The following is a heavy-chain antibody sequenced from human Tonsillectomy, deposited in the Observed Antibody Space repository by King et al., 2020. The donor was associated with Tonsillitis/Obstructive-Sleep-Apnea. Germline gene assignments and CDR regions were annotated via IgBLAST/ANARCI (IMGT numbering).Heavy chain of an antibody. CDR3: ARVVGGGIDY. V-gene: IGHV3-7*03. CDR1: GFTFSSHW. Sequence: VQLVESGGGLVQPGGSLRVSCAASGFTFSSHWMSWVRQAPGKGLEWVANIKQDGSEKHYVDSVKGRFTISRDNAKNSQYLQMNSLGDEDSSVYYCARVVGGGIDYWGQGTLVTVSS. D-gene: IGHD3-10*01. J-gene: IGHJ4*02. CDR2: IKQDGSEK.